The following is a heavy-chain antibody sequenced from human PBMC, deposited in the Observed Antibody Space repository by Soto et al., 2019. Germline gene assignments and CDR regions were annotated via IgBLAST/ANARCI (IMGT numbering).Heavy chain of an antibody. CDR3: ARVPERVTHYFDF. CDR2: INAGNDDT. Sequence: GASVKVSCKASGYTFISYAMQWVRQAPGERLEWMGRINAGNDDTKYSQKFQGRVTIARDTSASTAYMELRSLRSEDTAVYFCARVPERVTHYFDFWGQGTLVSVSS. J-gene: IGHJ4*02. CDR1: GYTFISYA. V-gene: IGHV1-3*01. D-gene: IGHD2-21*02.